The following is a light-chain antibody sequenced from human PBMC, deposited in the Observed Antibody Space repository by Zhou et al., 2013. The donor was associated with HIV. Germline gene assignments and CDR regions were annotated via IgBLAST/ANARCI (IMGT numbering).Light chain of an antibody. CDR3: QQSYTAPTWS. Sequence: DIQMTQSPSSLPAVVGDRVTITCRASQSIRNYLNWYQQKPGKAPKLLIYTASSLQSGVPSRFSGSGSGTDFTLTISSLQPEDFATYYCQQSYTAPTWSFGQGTKVELK. CDR1: QSIRNY. V-gene: IGKV1-39*01. J-gene: IGKJ1*01. CDR2: TAS.